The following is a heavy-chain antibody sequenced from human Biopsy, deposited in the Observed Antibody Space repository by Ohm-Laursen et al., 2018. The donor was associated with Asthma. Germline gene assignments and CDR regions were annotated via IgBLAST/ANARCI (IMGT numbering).Heavy chain of an antibody. CDR1: RFTYE. V-gene: IGHV3-30*16. CDR2: ISYDGSSI. J-gene: IGHJ4*02. D-gene: IGHD6-19*01. Sequence: SLRLSCTAPRFTYEMHCVRQAPGKGLEWVAVISYDGSSIYYADSVKGRFTISRDNSKNTLSLQMNSLTAEDTAVYYCAREGVAGTHIEDWGQGTLVTVSS. CDR3: AREGVAGTHIED.